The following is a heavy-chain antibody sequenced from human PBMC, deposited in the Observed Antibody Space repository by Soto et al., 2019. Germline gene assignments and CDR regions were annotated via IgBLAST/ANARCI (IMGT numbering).Heavy chain of an antibody. Sequence: RASGKVSCKASGYTFNTYGVNWLRQAPGQGLEWMGWINTDSGNPSYAQKFQGRVSMTRETSSGTAYMEMRRLTSDDTAVYYCTRKKCTGYWYLFVYWGQGTVVTVAS. CDR1: GYTFNTYG. J-gene: IGHJ4*02. CDR3: TRKKCTGYWYLFVY. D-gene: IGHD2-8*02. CDR2: INTDSGNP. V-gene: IGHV1-18*01.